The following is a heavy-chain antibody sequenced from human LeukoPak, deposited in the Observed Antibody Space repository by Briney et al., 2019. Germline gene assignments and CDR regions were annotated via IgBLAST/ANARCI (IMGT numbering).Heavy chain of an antibody. V-gene: IGHV3-23*01. D-gene: IGHD2-2*01. J-gene: IGHJ4*02. CDR1: GFTFSSYG. Sequence: PGGSLRLSCAASGFTFSSYGMSWVRQAPGKGLEWVSAISGSGGSTYYADSVKGRFTISRDNSKNTLYLQMNSLRAEDTAVYYCANSAVFRVVPAADYWGQGTLVTVSS. CDR2: ISGSGGST. CDR3: ANSAVFRVVPAADY.